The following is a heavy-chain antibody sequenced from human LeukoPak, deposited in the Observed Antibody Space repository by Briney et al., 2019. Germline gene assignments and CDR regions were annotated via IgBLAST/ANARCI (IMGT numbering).Heavy chain of an antibody. CDR1: GVSISSSIYY. CDR2: IYYSGST. D-gene: IGHD1-20*01. CDR3: ARLRYNWNDADY. Sequence: SETLLLTCTVSGVSISSSIYYWGWIRQPPGKGLEWIGSIYYSGSTYHNPSLKSRVTISVDTSKNQFSLKLTSVTAADTAVYFCARLRYNWNDADYWGQGTLVTVSS. V-gene: IGHV4-39*01. J-gene: IGHJ4*02.